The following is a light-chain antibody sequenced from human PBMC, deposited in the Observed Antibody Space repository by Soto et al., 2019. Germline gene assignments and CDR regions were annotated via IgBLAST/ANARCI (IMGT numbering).Light chain of an antibody. Sequence: EIVFTQSPGTLSFSPGERATLSCRASQSVSGSFLAWFQQKPGQAPSLLIYGASSRATDIPDRFSGSGSGTDFTLSISRLEPEDFAVYFCQQYGSSPLTFGGGTKVDIK. V-gene: IGKV3-20*01. J-gene: IGKJ4*01. CDR3: QQYGSSPLT. CDR1: QSVSGSF. CDR2: GAS.